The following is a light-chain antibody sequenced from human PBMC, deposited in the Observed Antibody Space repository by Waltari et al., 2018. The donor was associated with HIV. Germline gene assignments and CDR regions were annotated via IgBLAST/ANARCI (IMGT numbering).Light chain of an antibody. CDR3: ETWDSSLSAVV. CDR1: TSNVGSYY. V-gene: IGLV1-51*01. CDR2: EDN. J-gene: IGLJ2*01. Sequence: QSVLTQPPSVSAAPGQKVSISCSGSTSNVGSYYVSWYQQFPGAAPKLLIYEDNNRSAGIPDRFSGSKSGTSATLGITGLQPGDEADYYCETWDSSLSAVVFGGGTKLTVL.